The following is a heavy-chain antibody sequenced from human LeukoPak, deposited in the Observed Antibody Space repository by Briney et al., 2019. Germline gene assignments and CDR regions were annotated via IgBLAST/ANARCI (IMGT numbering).Heavy chain of an antibody. CDR2: IYSGGST. V-gene: IGHV3-53*01. J-gene: IGHJ4*02. CDR3: ARAQWGVYFDY. D-gene: IGHD2-8*01. CDR1: GFTVSSNY. Sequence: GGSLRLSCAASGFTVSSNYMSWVRQAPGKGLEWVSVIYSGGSTYYADSVKGRFTISRDNSKNTLYLQMNSLRAEDTAVYYCARAQWGVYFDYWGQGTLVTVSS.